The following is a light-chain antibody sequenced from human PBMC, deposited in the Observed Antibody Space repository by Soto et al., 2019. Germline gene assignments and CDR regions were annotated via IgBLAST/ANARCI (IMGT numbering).Light chain of an antibody. Sequence: DIQMTQSPSSLSASVGDRVTITCRVSQGISNYLAWYQQKPGKVPKLLIYAASTLQSGVPSRFSGSGSGTDFTLTISSLQPEDVATYYCQKYNSAPPDFGGGTKLEIK. J-gene: IGKJ4*01. CDR2: AAS. CDR1: QGISNY. CDR3: QKYNSAPPD. V-gene: IGKV1-27*01.